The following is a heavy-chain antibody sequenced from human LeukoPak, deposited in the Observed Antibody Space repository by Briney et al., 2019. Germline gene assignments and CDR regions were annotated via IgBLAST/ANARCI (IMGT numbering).Heavy chain of an antibody. J-gene: IGHJ4*02. V-gene: IGHV3-48*04. CDR3: AKVKVVGYSTFDY. D-gene: IGHD2-8*01. CDR1: GFTFSSYS. CDR2: ISSSSSTI. Sequence: GGSLRLSCAASGFTFSSYSMNWVRQAPGKGLEWVSYISSSSSTIYYADSVKGRFTISRDNSKNTLYLQMSSLRAEDTAVYYCAKVKVVGYSTFDYWGQGTLVTVSS.